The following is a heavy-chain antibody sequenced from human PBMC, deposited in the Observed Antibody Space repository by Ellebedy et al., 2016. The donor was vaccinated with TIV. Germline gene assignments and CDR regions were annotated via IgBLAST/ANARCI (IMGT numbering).Heavy chain of an antibody. Sequence: GGSLRLSCAASGFTFSDYNMSWIRQAPGKGLEWVSSISSSSTYIYYADSVKGRFTISRDNAKNSLYLQMNSLRAEDTAVYYCARAPYDILTHFDSWGQGTLVTVSS. CDR2: ISSSSTYI. D-gene: IGHD3-9*01. V-gene: IGHV3-21*01. CDR3: ARAPYDILTHFDS. J-gene: IGHJ4*02. CDR1: GFTFSDYN.